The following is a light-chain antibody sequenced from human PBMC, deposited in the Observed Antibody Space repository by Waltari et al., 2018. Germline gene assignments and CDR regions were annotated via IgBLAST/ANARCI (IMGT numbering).Light chain of an antibody. J-gene: IGLJ2*01. CDR2: KNS. CDR3: ATWDDSLSGVV. Sequence: QSVLTQSPSLSETPGQRVIISCSGSSSNTGNNYVYCYQHFPVMAPKLVMFKNSQRPSGVPDRFSGSSYGTSASLAISGLRSEDEADYYCATWDDSLSGVVFGGGTRLTVL. V-gene: IGLV1-47*01. CDR1: SSNTGNNY.